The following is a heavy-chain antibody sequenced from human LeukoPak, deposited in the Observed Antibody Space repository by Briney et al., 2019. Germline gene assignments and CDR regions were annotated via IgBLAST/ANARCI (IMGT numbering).Heavy chain of an antibody. D-gene: IGHD2-2*01. CDR1: GGSVSSYY. CDR2: LSHSGSS. Sequence: SETLSLTCTVSGGSVSSYYWSWIRRPPGRGLAWIAYLSHSGSSDSNPSLTSRVTTLVDTSKNQFSLKLTSVTAADTAVYYCARARYANAWYAFDIWGHGTMVTVSS. V-gene: IGHV4-59*02. CDR3: ARARYANAWYAFDI. J-gene: IGHJ3*02.